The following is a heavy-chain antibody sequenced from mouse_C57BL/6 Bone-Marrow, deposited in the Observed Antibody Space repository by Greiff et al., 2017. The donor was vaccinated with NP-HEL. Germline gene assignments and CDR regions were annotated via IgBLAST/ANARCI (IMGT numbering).Heavy chain of an antibody. CDR2: IYPRSGNT. D-gene: IGHD1-1*01. Sequence: QVQLKESGAELARPGASVKLSCKASGYTFTSYGISWVKQRTGQGLEWIGEIYPRSGNTYYNEKFKGKATLTADKSSSTAYMELRSLTSEDSAVYFCARSGYYGSRNYAMDYWGQGTSVTVSS. V-gene: IGHV1-81*01. CDR3: ARSGYYGSRNYAMDY. J-gene: IGHJ4*01. CDR1: GYTFTSYG.